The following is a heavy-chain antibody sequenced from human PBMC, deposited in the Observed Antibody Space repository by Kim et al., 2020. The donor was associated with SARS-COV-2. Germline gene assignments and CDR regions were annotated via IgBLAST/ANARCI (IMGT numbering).Heavy chain of an antibody. CDR2: IYHSGST. D-gene: IGHD6-13*01. V-gene: IGHV4-4*02. J-gene: IGHJ3*02. CDR1: GGSISSSNW. Sequence: SETLSLTCAVSGGSISSSNWWSWVRQPPGKGLEWIGEIYHSGSTNYNPSLKSRVTISVDKSKNQFSLKLSSVTAADTAVYYCAIIAAAGDDAFDICGQGTMVTVSS. CDR3: AIIAAAGDDAFDI.